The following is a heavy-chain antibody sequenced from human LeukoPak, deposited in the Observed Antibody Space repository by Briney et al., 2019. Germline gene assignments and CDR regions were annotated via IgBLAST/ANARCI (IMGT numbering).Heavy chain of an antibody. CDR3: AKEDYDDSSALLRGHNWFDP. CDR1: GFTFSSYW. CDR2: INSDGSST. V-gene: IGHV3-74*01. Sequence: GGSLRLSCAASGFTFSSYWMHWVRQAPGKGLVWVSRINSDGSSTSYADSVKGRFTISRDNAKKSLYLQMNSLRAEDTAFYYCAKEDYDDSSALLRGHNWFDPWGQGTLVTVSS. J-gene: IGHJ5*02. D-gene: IGHD3-22*01.